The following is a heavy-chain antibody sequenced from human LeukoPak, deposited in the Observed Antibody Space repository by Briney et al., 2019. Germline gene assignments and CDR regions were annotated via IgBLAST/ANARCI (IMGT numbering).Heavy chain of an antibody. Sequence: SETLSLTCTVSGYSISTGYYWSWIRQPPGKGLEWIGYIYYSGSTNYNPSLKSRVTISVDTSKNQFSLKLSSVTAADTAVYYCARGGDGYNSVDYWGQGTLVTVSS. J-gene: IGHJ4*02. V-gene: IGHV4-61*01. D-gene: IGHD5-24*01. CDR1: GYSISTGYY. CDR2: IYYSGST. CDR3: ARGGDGYNSVDY.